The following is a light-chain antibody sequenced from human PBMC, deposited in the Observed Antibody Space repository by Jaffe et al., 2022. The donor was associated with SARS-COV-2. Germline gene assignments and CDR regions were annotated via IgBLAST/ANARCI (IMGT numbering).Light chain of an antibody. V-gene: IGLV2-11*01. Sequence: QSALTQPRSVSGSPGQSVTISCTGTSSDVGGYNYVSWYQQHPGKAPKLMIYDVSKRPSGVPDRFSGSKSGNTASLTISGLQAEDEADYYCCSYAGSYTWIGGGTKLTVL. CDR3: CSYAGSYTW. CDR1: SSDVGGYNY. CDR2: DVS. J-gene: IGLJ2*01.